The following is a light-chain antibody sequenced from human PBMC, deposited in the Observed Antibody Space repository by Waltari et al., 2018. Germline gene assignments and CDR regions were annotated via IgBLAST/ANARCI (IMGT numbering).Light chain of an antibody. J-gene: IGLJ2*01. Sequence: QSVLTQPPSASGTPGQRVIISCSGGSSNIGTYSVNWYQQLPGTAPKVLIYSNTQRPSGVPGRFSGSKSGTSASLAIGGLQSEDEANYYCAAWDDTLNGLVFGGGTKVTVL. V-gene: IGLV1-44*01. CDR2: SNT. CDR1: SSNIGTYS. CDR3: AAWDDTLNGLV.